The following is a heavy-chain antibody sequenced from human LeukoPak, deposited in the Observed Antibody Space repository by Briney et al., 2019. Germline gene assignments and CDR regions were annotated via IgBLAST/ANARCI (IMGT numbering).Heavy chain of an antibody. CDR2: INSSSSYI. V-gene: IGHV3-21*01. J-gene: IGHJ3*02. D-gene: IGHD4-23*01. CDR1: GFPFSSYS. CDR3: ARDPSTTVVTPDAFDI. Sequence: GSLRLSFAASGFPFSSYSMNWVRPAPGKGLEWVPSINSSSSYIYYADSVKGRFTISRDNAKNSLYLQMNSLRAEDTAVYYCARDPSTTVVTPDAFDIWGQGTMVTVSS.